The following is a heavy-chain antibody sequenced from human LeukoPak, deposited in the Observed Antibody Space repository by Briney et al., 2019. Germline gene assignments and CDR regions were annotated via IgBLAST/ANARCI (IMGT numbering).Heavy chain of an antibody. CDR2: IKEDGSEI. Sequence: GGSLRLSCAASAFTFSNYWMSWVRQAPGKGLEWVANIKEDGSEINYVDSVKGRFTISRDNAKNSLYLQMNSLRVGDTAVYYCARDRGYSTFGYWGQGTLVTVSS. V-gene: IGHV3-7*01. J-gene: IGHJ4*02. D-gene: IGHD4-23*01. CDR1: AFTFSNYW. CDR3: ARDRGYSTFGY.